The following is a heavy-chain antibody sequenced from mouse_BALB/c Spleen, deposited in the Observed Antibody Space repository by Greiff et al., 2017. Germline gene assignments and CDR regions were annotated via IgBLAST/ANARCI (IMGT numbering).Heavy chain of an antibody. CDR1: GYTFTSYY. V-gene: IGHV1S81*02. D-gene: IGHD1-1*01. J-gene: IGHJ2*01. CDR3: TRHYYGSSYGYYFDY. CDR2: INPSNGGT. Sequence: VKLMESGAELVKPGASVKLSCKASGYTFTSYYMYWVKQRPGQGLEWIGEINPSNGGTNFNEKFKSKATLTVDKSSSTAYMQLSSLTSEDSAVYYCTRHYYGSSYGYYFDYWGQGTTLTVSS.